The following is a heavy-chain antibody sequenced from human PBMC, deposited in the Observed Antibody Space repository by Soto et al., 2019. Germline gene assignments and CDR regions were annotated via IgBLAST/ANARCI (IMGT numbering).Heavy chain of an antibody. Sequence: QVQLVESGGGGVQPGRSLRLSCAASGFTFSSYGMHWVRQAPGKGLEWVAVISYDGRNKYYADSVKGRFTISRDNSKNTLYLQMSSLGADDTAVYYCVKDGSSGWPYYYGLDVWGQGTTVTVSS. J-gene: IGHJ6*02. CDR3: VKDGSSGWPYYYGLDV. CDR2: ISYDGRNK. CDR1: GFTFSSYG. V-gene: IGHV3-30*18. D-gene: IGHD6-19*01.